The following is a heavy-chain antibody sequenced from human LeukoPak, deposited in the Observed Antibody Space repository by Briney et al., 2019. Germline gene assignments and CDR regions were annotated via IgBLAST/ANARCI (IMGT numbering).Heavy chain of an antibody. J-gene: IGHJ4*02. CDR3: ASTRKSSGYYSSYLWYFDY. CDR1: GGSFSGYY. CDR2: INHSGST. V-gene: IGHV4-34*01. D-gene: IGHD3-22*01. Sequence: SETLSLTCAVYGGSFSGYYWSWIRQPPGKGLEWIGEINHSGSTNYNPSLKSRVTISVDTSKNQFSLKLSSVTAADTAVYYCASTRKSSGYYSSYLWYFDYWGQGTLVTVSS.